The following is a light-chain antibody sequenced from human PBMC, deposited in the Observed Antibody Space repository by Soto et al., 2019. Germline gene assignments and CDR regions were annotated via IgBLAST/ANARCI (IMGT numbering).Light chain of an antibody. CDR3: SSYAGSSNV. J-gene: IGLJ1*01. Sequence: QSVLTQPPSASGTPGQRVTISCSGSSSNIGSNTVNWYQQHPGKAPKLMIYEVNKRPSGVPDRFSGSKSGNTASLTVSGLQAEDEADYYCSSYAGSSNVFGTGTRSPS. CDR1: SSNIGSNT. V-gene: IGLV2-8*01. CDR2: EVN.